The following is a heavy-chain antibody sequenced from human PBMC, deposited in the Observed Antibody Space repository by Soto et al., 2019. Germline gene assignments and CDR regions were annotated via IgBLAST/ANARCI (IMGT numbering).Heavy chain of an antibody. D-gene: IGHD3-10*01. CDR1: GYSFTSYW. J-gene: IGHJ6*02. Sequence: RGESLKISCKGSGYSFTSYWISWVRQMPGKGLEWMGRIDPSDSYTNYSPSFQGHVTISADKSISTAYLQWSSLKASDTAMYYCARQPDESYGSGSYYCGRDVWGQGSRVTVSS. CDR3: ARQPDESYGSGSYYCGRDV. V-gene: IGHV5-10-1*01. CDR2: IDPSDSYT.